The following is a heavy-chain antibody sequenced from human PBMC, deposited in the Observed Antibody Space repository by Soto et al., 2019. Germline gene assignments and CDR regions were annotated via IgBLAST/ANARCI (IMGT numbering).Heavy chain of an antibody. V-gene: IGHV1-18*01. D-gene: IGHD6-13*01. CDR3: ARDKIAAALIATRYYYYYYGMDV. J-gene: IGHJ6*02. Sequence: ASVKVSCKASGYTFTSYGISWVRQAPGQGLEWMGWISAYNGNTNYAQKLQGRVTMTTDTSTSTAYMELRSLRSDDTAVYYCARDKIAAALIATRYYYYYYGMDVWGQGTTVTVSS. CDR2: ISAYNGNT. CDR1: GYTFTSYG.